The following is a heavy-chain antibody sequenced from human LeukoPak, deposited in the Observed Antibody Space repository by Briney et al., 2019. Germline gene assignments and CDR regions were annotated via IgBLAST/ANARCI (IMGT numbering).Heavy chain of an antibody. CDR2: IYHSGST. CDR1: GGSVSSSTYY. D-gene: IGHD2-2*01. J-gene: IGHJ4*02. V-gene: IGHV4-39*01. Sequence: SETLSLTCTVSGGSVSSSTYYWGCIRQPPGKGLEWIGTIYHSGSTYYNPSLKSRVTISVDTSMNQFSLKLSSVIAADTAVYYCARQVRDIVVVPAVLYFDYWGQGTLVTVSS. CDR3: ARQVRDIVVVPAVLYFDY.